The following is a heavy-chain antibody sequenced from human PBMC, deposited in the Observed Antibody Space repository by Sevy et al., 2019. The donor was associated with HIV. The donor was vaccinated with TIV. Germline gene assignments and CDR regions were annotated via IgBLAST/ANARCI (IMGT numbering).Heavy chain of an antibody. D-gene: IGHD6-19*01. J-gene: IGHJ4*02. CDR3: ASSSSGWYYY. CDR2: IIPIFGAA. CDR1: GGTFSSYA. V-gene: IGHV1-69*13. Sequence: ASVKVSCKASGGTFSSYAISWVRQAPGQGLEWMGGIIPIFGAANYAQKFQGRVTITADESTSTAYMELSSLRSEDTAVCYCASSSSGWYYYWGQGTLVTVSS.